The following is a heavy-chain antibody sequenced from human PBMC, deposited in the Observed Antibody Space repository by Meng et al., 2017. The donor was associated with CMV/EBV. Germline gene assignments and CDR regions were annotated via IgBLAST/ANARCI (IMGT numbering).Heavy chain of an antibody. V-gene: IGHV3-33*01. CDR2: IWNDGSTK. CDR3: ARQTVVPAAIGFPGWFDP. D-gene: IGHD2-2*01. J-gene: IGHJ5*02. Sequence: FTCSSYCMHWVRQAPGKGLEWVTVIWNDGSTKYYADSVKGRFTISRDNSKNMLYLQMNSLRAEDTAVYYCARQTVVPAAIGFPGWFDPWGQGTLVTVSS. CDR1: FTCSSYC.